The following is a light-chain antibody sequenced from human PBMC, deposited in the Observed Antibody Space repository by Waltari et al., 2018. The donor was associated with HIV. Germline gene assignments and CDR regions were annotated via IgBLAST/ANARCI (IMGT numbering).Light chain of an antibody. CDR2: GAS. CDR1: QSLSGN. J-gene: IGKJ1*01. CDR3: QQYNNWPWT. Sequence: ITQSPATLSVSPGARVTLSCRPSQSLSGNLAWYQQKPGQAPSLLIHGASPRATGCPDRFTGRGSGAEFTLTISSLQSEDFAVYYCQQYNNWPWTFGQGTKVEIK. V-gene: IGKV3-15*01.